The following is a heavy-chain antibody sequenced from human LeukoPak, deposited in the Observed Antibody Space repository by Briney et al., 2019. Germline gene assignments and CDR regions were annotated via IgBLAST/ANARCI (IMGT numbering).Heavy chain of an antibody. D-gene: IGHD3-16*01. V-gene: IGHV1-24*01. CDR1: GYTLTELS. J-gene: IGHJ4*02. CDR3: ATDQVRAGGSSVYFDY. CDR2: FDPEDGET. Sequence: ASVKVSCKVSGYTLTELSMHWVRQAPGKGLEWMGGFDPEDGETIYAQKFLGRVTMTEDTSTGTAYMELSSLRSEDTAVYYCATDQVRAGGSSVYFDYWGQGTLVTVSS.